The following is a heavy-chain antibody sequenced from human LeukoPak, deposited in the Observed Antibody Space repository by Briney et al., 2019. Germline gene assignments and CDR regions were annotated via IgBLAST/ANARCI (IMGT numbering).Heavy chain of an antibody. V-gene: IGHV4-59*01. D-gene: IGHD5-18*01. Sequence: PSETLSLTSTVSGGSISSYYWSWIRQPPGKGLEWIGYIYYSGSTNYNPSLKSRVTISVDTSKNQFSLKLSSVTAADTAVYYCAREGSYGSIDYWGQGTLVTVSS. CDR2: IYYSGST. J-gene: IGHJ4*02. CDR1: GGSISSYY. CDR3: AREGSYGSIDY.